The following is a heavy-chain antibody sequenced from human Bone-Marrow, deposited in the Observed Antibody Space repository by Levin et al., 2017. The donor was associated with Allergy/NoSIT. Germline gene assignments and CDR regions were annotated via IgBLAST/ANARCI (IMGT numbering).Heavy chain of an antibody. J-gene: IGHJ4*02. Sequence: GESLKISCAASGFTFSSYSMNWVRQAPGKGLEWVSSISSSSSYIYYADSVKGRFTISRDNAKNSLYLQMNSLRAEDTAVYYCARGSPIPIWFRELSPMDYWGQGTLVTVSS. CDR1: GFTFSSYS. CDR3: ARGSPIPIWFRELSPMDY. CDR2: ISSSSSYI. D-gene: IGHD3-10*01. V-gene: IGHV3-21*01.